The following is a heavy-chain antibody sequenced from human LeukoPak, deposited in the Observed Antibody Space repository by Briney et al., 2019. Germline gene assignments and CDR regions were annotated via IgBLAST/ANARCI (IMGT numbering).Heavy chain of an antibody. CDR2: INPNSGGT. CDR1: GYTFTGYY. J-gene: IGHJ5*02. CDR3: ARDVSAGGTNWFDP. D-gene: IGHD3-16*01. Sequence: ASVKVSCKASGYTFTGYYMHWVRQAPGQGLEWMGWINPNSGGTNYAQKFQGRVTMTRDTSISTAYMEMSRLRSDDTAVYYCARDVSAGGTNWFDPWGQGTLVTVFS. V-gene: IGHV1-2*02.